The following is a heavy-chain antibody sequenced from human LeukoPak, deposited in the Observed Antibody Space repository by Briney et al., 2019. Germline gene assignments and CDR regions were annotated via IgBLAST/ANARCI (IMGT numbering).Heavy chain of an antibody. J-gene: IGHJ4*02. CDR2: IYTSGST. CDR1: GGSISSYF. CDR3: ARDYSYGSKGFDY. Sequence: SETLSLTCTVSGGSISSYFWIWIRQPAGKGLEWIGRIYTSGSTNYNPSLKSRVTMSVDTSKNQFSLKLSSVTAADTAVYYCARDYSYGSKGFDYWGQGTLVTVSS. D-gene: IGHD5-18*01. V-gene: IGHV4-4*07.